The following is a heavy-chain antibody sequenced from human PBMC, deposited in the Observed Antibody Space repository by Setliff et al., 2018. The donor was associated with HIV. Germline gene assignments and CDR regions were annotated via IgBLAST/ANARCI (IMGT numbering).Heavy chain of an antibody. V-gene: IGHV4-61*10. D-gene: IGHD5-18*01. Sequence: PSETLSLTCGIYGGSISSGSYFWTWIRQPAGKGLEWIGEINHSGGTNYNPSLKSRVTISLDTSKNQFSLRMRSVTAADTAVYYCARVFVDTAVLRVLEYYFDSWGRGTLVTVSS. CDR1: GGSISSGSYF. CDR3: ARVFVDTAVLRVLEYYFDS. J-gene: IGHJ4*02. CDR2: INHSGGT.